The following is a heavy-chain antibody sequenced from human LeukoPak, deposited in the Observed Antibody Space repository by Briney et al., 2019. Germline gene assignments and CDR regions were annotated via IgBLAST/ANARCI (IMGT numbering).Heavy chain of an antibody. Sequence: SVKVSCKASGGTFSSYAISWVRQAPGQGLEWMGGIILIFGTANYAQKFQGRVTITADESTSTAYVELSSLRSEDTAVYYCAAPRRDGRTPHDVDMVRGFYNWGQGTLVTVSS. CDR1: GGTFSSYA. D-gene: IGHD3-10*01. CDR3: AAPRRDGRTPHDVDMVRGFYN. J-gene: IGHJ4*02. V-gene: IGHV1-69*13. CDR2: IILIFGTA.